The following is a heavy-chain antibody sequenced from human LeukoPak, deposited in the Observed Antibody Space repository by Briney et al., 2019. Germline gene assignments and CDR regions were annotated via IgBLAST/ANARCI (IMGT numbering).Heavy chain of an antibody. Sequence: SVKVSCKASGGTFSSYAISWVRQAPGQGLEWMERIIPIFGIANYAQKFQGRVTITADKSTSTAYMELSSLRSEDTAVYYCAKDRYSSGFDYWGQGTLVTVSS. J-gene: IGHJ4*02. CDR1: GGTFSSYA. V-gene: IGHV1-69*04. CDR2: IIPIFGIA. D-gene: IGHD6-19*01. CDR3: AKDRYSSGFDY.